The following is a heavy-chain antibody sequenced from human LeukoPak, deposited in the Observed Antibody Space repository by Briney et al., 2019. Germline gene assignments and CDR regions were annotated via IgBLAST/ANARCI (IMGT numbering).Heavy chain of an antibody. CDR1: GYNFNNYW. Sequence: GESLKISCKGSGYNFNNYWIGWVRQMPGKGPEWMGIIYPGDSDTRNSPSFQGQVIISADKSISTAYLQWSSLKASDTAIYYCARLAKARKDGYNFSFDYWGQGTLVTVSS. CDR3: ARLAKARKDGYNFSFDY. V-gene: IGHV5-51*01. J-gene: IGHJ4*02. D-gene: IGHD5-24*01. CDR2: IYPGDSDT.